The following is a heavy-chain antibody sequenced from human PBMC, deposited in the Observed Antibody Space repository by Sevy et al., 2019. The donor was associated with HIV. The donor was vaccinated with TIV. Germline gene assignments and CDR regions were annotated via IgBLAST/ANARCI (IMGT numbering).Heavy chain of an antibody. CDR3: ARDQVEDYGSGSYSFDY. Sequence: GGSLRLSCAASGFTFSTYALHWVRQAPGKGLEWVALISYDGNNKYYADSVKGRFTISRDNSKNTLYLQMNSLRAEDTAVYYCARDQVEDYGSGSYSFDYWGQGTLVTVSS. CDR2: ISYDGNNK. CDR1: GFTFSTYA. D-gene: IGHD3-10*01. V-gene: IGHV3-30-3*01. J-gene: IGHJ4*02.